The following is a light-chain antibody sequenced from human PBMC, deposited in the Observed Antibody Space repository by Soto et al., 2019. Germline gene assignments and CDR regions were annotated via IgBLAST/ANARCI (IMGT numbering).Light chain of an antibody. J-gene: IGKJ1*01. CDR2: GVL. Sequence: ETVMTQSPATLSVSPGERATLSCRASQSVSNNLAWYQQKPGQAPRLLIYGVLTRATGIPARFSVSGSGTECTLTISSLQSEDFAVYYCQQYNNWPKTVGQGTKVEIK. CDR1: QSVSNN. V-gene: IGKV3-15*01. CDR3: QQYNNWPKT.